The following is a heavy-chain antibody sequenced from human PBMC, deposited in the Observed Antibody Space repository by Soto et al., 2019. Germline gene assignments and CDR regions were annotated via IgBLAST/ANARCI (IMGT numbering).Heavy chain of an antibody. CDR3: ARRYGWLYFDY. Sequence: SETLSLTCTVSGDSISSSNYFWGWIRQPPGKGLEWIGTIFYSGSTYYNPSLKSRVTISVDTSKNQFSLRLKTVTAADTALYYCARRYGWLYFDYWGQGSLVTVSS. CDR2: IFYSGST. D-gene: IGHD6-19*01. CDR1: GDSISSSNYF. J-gene: IGHJ4*02. V-gene: IGHV4-39*01.